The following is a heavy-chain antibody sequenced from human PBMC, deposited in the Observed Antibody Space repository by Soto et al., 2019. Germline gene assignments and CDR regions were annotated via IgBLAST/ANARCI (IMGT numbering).Heavy chain of an antibody. Sequence: GGSLRLSCAASGFTFSSYAMHWVRQAPGKGLEWVSVISYDGSNKYYADSVKGRFTISRDNSKNTLYLQMNSLRAEDTAVYYCARDGTTATRYGMDVWGQGTTVTVSS. J-gene: IGHJ6*02. CDR3: ARDGTTATRYGMDV. CDR1: GFTFSSYA. V-gene: IGHV3-30-3*01. D-gene: IGHD4-17*01. CDR2: ISYDGSNK.